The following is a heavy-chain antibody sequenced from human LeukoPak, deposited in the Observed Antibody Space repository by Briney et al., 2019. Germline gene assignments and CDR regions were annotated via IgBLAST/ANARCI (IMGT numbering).Heavy chain of an antibody. Sequence: PGGSLRLSCAASGFTFSSYSMNWVRQAPGKGLEWVSYISSSSSTIYYADSVKGRFTISRDNAKNSLYLQMNSLRAEDTAVYYCAREEAAAAGAFDIWGQGTMVTVSS. J-gene: IGHJ3*02. CDR2: ISSSSSTI. V-gene: IGHV3-48*04. D-gene: IGHD6-13*01. CDR3: AREEAAAAGAFDI. CDR1: GFTFSSYS.